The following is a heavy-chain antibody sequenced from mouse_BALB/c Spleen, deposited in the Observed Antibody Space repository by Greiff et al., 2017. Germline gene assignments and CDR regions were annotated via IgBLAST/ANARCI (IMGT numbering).Heavy chain of an antibody. CDR1: GYTFTSYW. D-gene: IGHD2-10*02. CDR2: IYPSDSYT. J-gene: IGHJ4*01. Sequence: QVQLQQPGAELVRPGASVKLSCKASGYTFTSYWINWVKQRPGQGLEWIGNIYPSDSYTNYNQKFKDKATLTVDKSSSTAYMQLSSPTSEDSAVYYCTRGVWPHYAMDYWGQGTSVTVSS. V-gene: IGHV1-69*02. CDR3: TRGVWPHYAMDY.